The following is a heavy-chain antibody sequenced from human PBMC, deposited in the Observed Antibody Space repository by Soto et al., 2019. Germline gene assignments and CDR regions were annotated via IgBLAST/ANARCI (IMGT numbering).Heavy chain of an antibody. CDR2: ISGSGGST. D-gene: IGHD3-16*01. CDR1: GFTFSSYA. Sequence: GGSLRLSCAASGFTFSSYAMSWVRQAPGKGLEWVSAISGSGGSTYYADSVKGRFTISRDNSKNTLYLKMNSLRAEDTAVYYCAKDRRGWGGFDYWGQGTLVTVSS. CDR3: AKDRRGWGGFDY. V-gene: IGHV3-23*01. J-gene: IGHJ4*02.